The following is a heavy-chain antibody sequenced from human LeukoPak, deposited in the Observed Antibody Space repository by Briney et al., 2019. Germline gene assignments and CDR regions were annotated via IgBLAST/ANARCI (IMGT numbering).Heavy chain of an antibody. J-gene: IGHJ4*02. CDR1: GFTITSYA. CDR3: ARAGPNDHRFDY. Sequence: GRSLRLSCAASGFTITSYAMHWVRQAPGKGLGWVAVISYHGSSQYYGDSVKGRFTISRDTLKNTVSLQMFSLRPEDTAIYYCARAGPNDHRFDYWGQGTLVTDSS. V-gene: IGHV3-30*03. D-gene: IGHD1-1*01. CDR2: ISYHGSSQ.